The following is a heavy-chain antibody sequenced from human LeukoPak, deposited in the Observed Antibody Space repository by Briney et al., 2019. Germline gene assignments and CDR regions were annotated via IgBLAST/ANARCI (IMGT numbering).Heavy chain of an antibody. CDR1: GGSISSYY. J-gene: IGHJ4*02. CDR3: ARARIAVADFDY. CDR2: IYYSGST. Sequence: SETLSLTCTVSGGSISSYYWSWIRQPPGKELEWIGYIYYSGSTNYNPSLKSRVTISVDTSKNQFSLKLSSVTAADTAVYYCARARIAVADFDYWGQGTLVTVSS. D-gene: IGHD6-19*01. V-gene: IGHV4-59*01.